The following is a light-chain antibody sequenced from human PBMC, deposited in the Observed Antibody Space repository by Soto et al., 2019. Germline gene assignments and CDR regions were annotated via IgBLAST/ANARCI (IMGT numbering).Light chain of an antibody. V-gene: IGKV3-15*01. CDR2: GAS. CDR3: QQYNNWPRT. Sequence: EIVVKKSPATLSVYPGERATLSCRASQSVSSNLAWYQQKPGQAPRLLIYGASTRATGIPARFSGSGSGTEFTLTISSLQSEDFAVYYCQQYNNWPRTVGQGTKV. CDR1: QSVSSN. J-gene: IGKJ1*01.